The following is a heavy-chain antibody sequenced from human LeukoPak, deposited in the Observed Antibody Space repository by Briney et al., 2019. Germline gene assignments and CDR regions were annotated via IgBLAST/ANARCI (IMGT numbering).Heavy chain of an antibody. CDR3: ARDRRDGYNLNDY. V-gene: IGHV1-69*04. Sequence: GASVKVSCKASGGTFSSYAISWVRQAPGQGLEWMGRIIPILGIANYAQKFQGRVTITADKSTSTAYMELSSLRSEDTAVYYCARDRRDGYNLNDYWGQGTLVTVSS. CDR1: GGTFSSYA. D-gene: IGHD5-24*01. J-gene: IGHJ4*02. CDR2: IIPILGIA.